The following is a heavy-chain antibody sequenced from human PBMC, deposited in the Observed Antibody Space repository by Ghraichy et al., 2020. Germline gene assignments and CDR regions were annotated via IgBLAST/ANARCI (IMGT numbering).Heavy chain of an antibody. CDR2: INSDGSST. CDR3: ARDREYCSGGSCYSVWFDP. V-gene: IGHV3-74*01. J-gene: IGHJ5*02. CDR1: GFTFSSYW. Sequence: GGSLRLSCAASGFTFSSYWMHWVRQAPGKGLVWVSRINSDGSSTSYADSVKGRFTISRDNAKNTLYLQMNSLRAEDTAVYYCARDREYCSGGSCYSVWFDPWGQGTLVTVSS. D-gene: IGHD2-15*01.